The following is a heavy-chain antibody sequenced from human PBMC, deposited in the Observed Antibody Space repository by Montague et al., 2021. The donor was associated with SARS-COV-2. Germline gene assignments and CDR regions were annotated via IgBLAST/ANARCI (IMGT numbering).Heavy chain of an antibody. CDR1: GASVSSINW. V-gene: IGHV4-4*02. D-gene: IGHD6-13*01. CDR3: ASHPVFQQLYS. CDR2: IHHTGII. J-gene: IGHJ4*02. Sequence: SETLSLTCAVSGASVSSINWWSWVRQPPGRGLEWIAEIHHTGIINFNPSLRGRGLISLASSKNQFSLTLNSVTAADTATYYCASHPVFQQLYSWGQGTLVSVS.